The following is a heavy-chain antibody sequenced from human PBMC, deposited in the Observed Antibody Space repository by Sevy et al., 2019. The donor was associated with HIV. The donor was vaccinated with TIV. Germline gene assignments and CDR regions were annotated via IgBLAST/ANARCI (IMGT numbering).Heavy chain of an antibody. CDR2: IKQDGSEK. CDR3: ARDKGAIFGVVSNYGMDF. D-gene: IGHD3-3*01. Sequence: GGSLRLSCAASGFTFSSYWMSWVRQAPGKGLEWVANIKQDGSEKYYVDSVKGRFTISRDNAKNSLYLQMNSLRAEDTAVYYCARDKGAIFGVVSNYGMDFWGQGTTVTVSS. V-gene: IGHV3-7*03. J-gene: IGHJ6*02. CDR1: GFTFSSYW.